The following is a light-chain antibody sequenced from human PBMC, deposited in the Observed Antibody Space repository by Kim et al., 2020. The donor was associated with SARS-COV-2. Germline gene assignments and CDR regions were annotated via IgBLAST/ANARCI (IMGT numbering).Light chain of an antibody. CDR3: QAWDSSTHWV. J-gene: IGLJ3*02. Sequence: SSELTQPPSVSVSPGQTASITCSGDKLGDKYACWYQQKPGQSPVLVIYQDSKRPSGIPERFSGSNSGNTATLTISGTQAMDEADYYCQAWDSSTHWVFGG. CDR2: QDS. CDR1: KLGDKY. V-gene: IGLV3-1*01.